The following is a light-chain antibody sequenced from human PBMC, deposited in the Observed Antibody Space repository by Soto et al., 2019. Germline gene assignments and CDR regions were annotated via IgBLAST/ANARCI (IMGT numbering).Light chain of an antibody. V-gene: IGKV3-15*01. CDR3: EQYWAWPPT. CDR1: LNIHTA. J-gene: IGKJ5*01. Sequence: EIVMTQSPATLSLSPGERATLSCGASLNIHTALGWYQQKPGQAPRLLIHSASSRASGIPARFSGSGSGTEFTLTISSLQSEDFAVYYCEQYWAWPPTFGQGTRLEIK. CDR2: SAS.